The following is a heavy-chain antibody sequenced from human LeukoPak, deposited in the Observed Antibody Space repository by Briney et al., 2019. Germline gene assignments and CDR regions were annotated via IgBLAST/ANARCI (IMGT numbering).Heavy chain of an antibody. CDR3: ARDFYGAGSYVN. D-gene: IGHD3-10*01. J-gene: IGHJ4*03. V-gene: IGHV4-39*01. Sequence: SETLSLTCSVSGGTISSSSIYWGWIRQPPGEGLEWIGSIYYSGSTYYNPSLKSRVTISVDTSKNQFSLKLSSVTAADTAVYYCARDFYGAGSYVNWGDRALWTVSS. CDR1: GGTISSSSIY. CDR2: IYYSGST.